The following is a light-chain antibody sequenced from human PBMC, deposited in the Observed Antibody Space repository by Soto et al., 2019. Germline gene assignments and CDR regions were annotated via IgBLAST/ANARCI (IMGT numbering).Light chain of an antibody. V-gene: IGKV1-39*01. CDR2: GVS. CDR3: QQSFRNPPLS. CDR1: QSIRTF. J-gene: IGKJ4*01. Sequence: DIQMAQSPASLSASVGDRVTITCRTSQSIRTFLNWYQHRPGKPPRLLIYGVSTLETGVPSRFSGSGSGTEFALTITNLQPEDFATYYCQQSFRNPPLSFGGGTKVDIK.